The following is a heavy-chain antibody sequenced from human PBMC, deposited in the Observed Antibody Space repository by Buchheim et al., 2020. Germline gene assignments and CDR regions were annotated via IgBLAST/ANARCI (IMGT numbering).Heavy chain of an antibody. CDR3: ARARWCSGGSCYGLDH. V-gene: IGHV3-74*01. Sequence: EVQLEESGGGLVQPGGSLRLSCVASGFTFSSYWMHWVRQAPGKGLVWVSRINSDGTSTSDADSVEGRFTISRDNAKNTLYLQVNSLRAEDTAVYYCARARWCSGGSCYGLDHWGQGTL. CDR2: INSDGTST. D-gene: IGHD2-15*01. CDR1: GFTFSSYW. J-gene: IGHJ5*02.